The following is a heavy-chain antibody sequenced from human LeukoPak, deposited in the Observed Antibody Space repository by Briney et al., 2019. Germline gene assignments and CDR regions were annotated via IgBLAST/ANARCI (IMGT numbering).Heavy chain of an antibody. Sequence: SETLSLTCIVSGGSISSYYWSWIRQPPGKGLEWIGYIYYSGSTNYNPSLKSRVTISVDTPKNQFSLKLSSVTAADTAVYYCARGGGNYGGNSMDYWGQGTLVTVSS. CDR3: ARGGGNYGGNSMDY. J-gene: IGHJ4*02. V-gene: IGHV4-59*01. D-gene: IGHD4-23*01. CDR1: GGSISSYY. CDR2: IYYSGST.